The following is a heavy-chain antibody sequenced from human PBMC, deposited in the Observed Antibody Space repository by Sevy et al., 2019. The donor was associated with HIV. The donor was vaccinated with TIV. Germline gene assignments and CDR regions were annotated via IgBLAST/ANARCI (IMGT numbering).Heavy chain of an antibody. CDR1: GGSISSYY. J-gene: IGHJ6*02. D-gene: IGHD2-15*01. CDR2: IYYSGST. CDR3: ARVSCSGGSCFKGPSWSIYYYGMDV. Sequence: SETLSLTCTVSGGSISSYYWSWIRQPPGKGLEWIGYIYYSGSTNYNPSLKSRVTISVDTSKNQFSLKLSSVTAADTAVYYFARVSCSGGSCFKGPSWSIYYYGMDVWGQGTTVTVSS. V-gene: IGHV4-59*12.